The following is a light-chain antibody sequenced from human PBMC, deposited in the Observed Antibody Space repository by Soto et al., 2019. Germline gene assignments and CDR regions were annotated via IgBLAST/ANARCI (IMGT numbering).Light chain of an antibody. V-gene: IGKV1-5*01. J-gene: IGKJ5*01. CDR3: QQYNTYPYT. Sequence: DSQMTQSPSTLSASLGDRVTITCRASQGITTSLAWYHQKPGKAPKLLIYDASSLENGVSSRFSGSGYGTEFTLTSSSLQADDFATYYCQQYNTYPYTFGQGTRLEIK. CDR2: DAS. CDR1: QGITTS.